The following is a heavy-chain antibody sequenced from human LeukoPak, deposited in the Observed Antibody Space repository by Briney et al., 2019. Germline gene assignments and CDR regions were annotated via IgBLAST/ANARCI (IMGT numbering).Heavy chain of an antibody. CDR3: ARRGPRDSSGPNYFDY. D-gene: IGHD3-22*01. Sequence: PSETLSLTRSVSGYSISSGYYWGWIRQPPGKGLEWIGSLYHSGSTYYNPSLKSRVTISVDTSKNQFSLKLNSVTAADTAVYYCARRGPRDSSGPNYFDYWGQGTLVTVSS. J-gene: IGHJ4*02. CDR2: LYHSGST. CDR1: GYSISSGYY. V-gene: IGHV4-38-2*02.